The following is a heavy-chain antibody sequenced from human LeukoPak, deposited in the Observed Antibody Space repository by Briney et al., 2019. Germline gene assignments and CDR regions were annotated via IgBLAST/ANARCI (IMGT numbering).Heavy chain of an antibody. J-gene: IGHJ4*02. CDR2: INTSGST. CDR1: GGSISTYY. D-gene: IGHD3-16*01. Sequence: NPSETLSLTCTVSGGSISTYYWSWIPQPPGQGLEWIVRINTSGSTNYNPSLKSRVTMSVDTSKNHFSLKLNTVTAADTAVYYCARSDKDYADPGYFDYWGQGTLVTVSS. CDR3: ARSDKDYADPGYFDY. V-gene: IGHV4-4*07.